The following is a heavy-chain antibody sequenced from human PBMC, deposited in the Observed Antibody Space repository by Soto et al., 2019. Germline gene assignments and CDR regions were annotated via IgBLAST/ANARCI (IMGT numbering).Heavy chain of an antibody. J-gene: IGHJ4*02. Sequence: ASETRSLTRTGSGGSISTFYCNLIPQTPGKGLEWIGYIHHSGTTNFNPSLTSRVTISIDTSKNQFALKLSSVTAADTAVYYCARRESGAWFYFDFWGQGTXVTVSS. D-gene: IGHD6-19*01. CDR1: GGSISTFY. CDR2: IHHSGTT. V-gene: IGHV4-59*08. CDR3: ARRESGAWFYFDF.